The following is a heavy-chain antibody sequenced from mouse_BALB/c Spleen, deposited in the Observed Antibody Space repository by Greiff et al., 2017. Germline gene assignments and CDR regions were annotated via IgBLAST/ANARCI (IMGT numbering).Heavy chain of an antibody. CDR3: ARGGGDYGSSFDY. V-gene: IGHV1-14*01. Sequence: VQLQQSGPELVKPGASVKMSCKASGYTFTSYVMHWVKQKPGQGLEWIGYINPYNDGTKYNEKFKGKATLTSDKSSSTAYMELSSLTSEDSAVYYCARGGGDYGSSFDYWGQGTTLTVSS. D-gene: IGHD1-1*01. CDR1: GYTFTSYV. J-gene: IGHJ2*01. CDR2: INPYNDGT.